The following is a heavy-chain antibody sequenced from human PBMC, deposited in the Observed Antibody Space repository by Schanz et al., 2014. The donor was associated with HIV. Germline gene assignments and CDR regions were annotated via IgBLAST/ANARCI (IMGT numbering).Heavy chain of an antibody. Sequence: VQLVESGGGLVKRGGSLRLSCVVSGLIFRTYDMNWVRQAPGKGLEWVAVIWYDGSNKYYADSVKGRFTISRDNSKNTLYLQINSLRAEDTAVYYCARTFAPLTPFYMDVWGQGTTVTVSS. D-gene: IGHD2-15*01. J-gene: IGHJ6*02. CDR1: GLIFRTYD. V-gene: IGHV3-33*08. CDR2: IWYDGSNK. CDR3: ARTFAPLTPFYMDV.